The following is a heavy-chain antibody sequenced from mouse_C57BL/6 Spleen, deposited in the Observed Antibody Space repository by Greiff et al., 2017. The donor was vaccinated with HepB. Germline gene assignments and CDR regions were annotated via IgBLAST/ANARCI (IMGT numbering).Heavy chain of an antibody. J-gene: IGHJ3*01. CDR3: ARGSNYVFAY. CDR2: IHPGDGDT. D-gene: IGHD2-5*01. V-gene: IGHV1-64*01. CDR1: GYTFTSYW. Sequence: QVQLQQPGAELVKPGASVKLSCKASGYTFTSYWMHWVKQRPGQGLEWIGMIHPGDGDTNYNGKFKGKATLTADKSSSTAYMQLSSLTSEDSAVYFCARGSNYVFAYWGQGTLVTVSA.